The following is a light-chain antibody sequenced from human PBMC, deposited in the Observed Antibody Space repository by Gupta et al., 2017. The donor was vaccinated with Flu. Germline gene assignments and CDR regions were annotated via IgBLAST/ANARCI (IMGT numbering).Light chain of an antibody. CDR2: AAS. V-gene: IGKV1-12*01. J-gene: IGKJ2*01. Sequence: DVQVTQSPSSVSASVGDRVTMTCRASQDINSWVAWYQQRPGKAPKLLIYAASSLQSGVPSRFSGSGSQTEFTLTISSLQPEDSATYYCQQANRFPYTFGQGTKLEIK. CDR1: QDINSW. CDR3: QQANRFPYT.